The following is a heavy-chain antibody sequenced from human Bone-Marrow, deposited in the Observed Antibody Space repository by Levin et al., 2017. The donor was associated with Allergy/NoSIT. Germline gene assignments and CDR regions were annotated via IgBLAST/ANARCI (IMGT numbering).Heavy chain of an antibody. J-gene: IGHJ4*02. V-gene: IGHV3-11*01. CDR2: ISSSGSTI. Sequence: GGSLRLSCAASGFTFSDYYMSWIRQAPGKGLEWVSYISSSGSTIYYADSVKGRFTISRDNAKNSLYLQMNSLRAEDTAVYYCARAPREIVGAVAGISPWVDYWGQGTLVTVSS. CDR1: GFTFSDYY. CDR3: ARAPREIVGAVAGISPWVDY. D-gene: IGHD6-19*01.